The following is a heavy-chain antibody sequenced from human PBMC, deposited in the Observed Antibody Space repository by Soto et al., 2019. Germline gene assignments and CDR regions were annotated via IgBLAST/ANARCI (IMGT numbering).Heavy chain of an antibody. CDR3: ASDRKYSSSWYGGDFDY. D-gene: IGHD6-13*01. V-gene: IGHV3-30-3*01. CDR2: ISYHGSNQ. J-gene: IGHJ4*02. Sequence: QVQLVESGGGVVQPGMSLRLSCAASGFSFSSYAMHWVRQPPGKGLEWVAVISYHGSNQYYADSVKGRFTISRDNSKNTLYLQMNSPRAEDTAVYYCASDRKYSSSWYGGDFDYWGQGTQVTVFS. CDR1: GFSFSSYA.